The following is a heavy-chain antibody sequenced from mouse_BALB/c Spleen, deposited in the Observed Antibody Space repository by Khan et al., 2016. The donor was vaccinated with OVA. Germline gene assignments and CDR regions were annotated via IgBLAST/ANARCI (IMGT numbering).Heavy chain of an antibody. Sequence: QVQLTPSGPGLVAPSQSLSITCSVSGFSLTDYDVSWIRQPPGKGLEWLGVIWGGGTTYYNSVLESRLSIRKDNSKSRVFLKMNSLQTEDTAMYYCAKGVWSYYYAVDYWGQGTSVTGSA. J-gene: IGHJ4*01. CDR2: IWGGGTT. V-gene: IGHV2-6-5*01. CDR1: GFSLTDYD. D-gene: IGHD2-10*02. CDR3: AKGVWSYYYAVDY.